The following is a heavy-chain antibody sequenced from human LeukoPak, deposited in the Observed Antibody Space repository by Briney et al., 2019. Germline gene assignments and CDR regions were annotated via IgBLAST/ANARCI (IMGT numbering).Heavy chain of an antibody. Sequence: ASVKVSCKASGGTFTSYGISWVRQAPGQGLQWMGGIIPIFGTADYAQKFQGRVTITADEATSTTYMELSSLKSEDTAIYYCTTRSCGAGACSSSFYYYYGLHFWGQGTTVSVS. J-gene: IGHJ6*02. V-gene: IGHV1-69*13. CDR1: GGTFTSYG. D-gene: IGHD3-16*01. CDR2: IIPIFGTA. CDR3: TTRSCGAGACSSSFYYYYGLHF.